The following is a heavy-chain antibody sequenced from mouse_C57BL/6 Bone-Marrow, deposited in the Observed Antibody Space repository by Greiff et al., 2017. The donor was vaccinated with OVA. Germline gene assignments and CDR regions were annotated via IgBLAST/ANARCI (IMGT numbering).Heavy chain of an antibody. V-gene: IGHV1-15*01. CDR2: IDPETGGT. D-gene: IGHD1-1*01. CDR1: GYTFTDYE. J-gene: IGHJ4*01. CDR3: TPIYYYGSSYSYAMDY. Sequence: QVHVKQSGAELVRPGASVTLSCKASGYTFTDYEMHWVKQTPVHGLEWIGAIDPETGGTAYNQKFKGKAILTADKSSSTAYMELRSLTSEDSAVYYCTPIYYYGSSYSYAMDYWGQGTSVTVSS.